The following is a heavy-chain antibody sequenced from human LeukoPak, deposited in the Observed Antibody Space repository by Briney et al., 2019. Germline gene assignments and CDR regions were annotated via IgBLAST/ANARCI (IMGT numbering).Heavy chain of an antibody. Sequence: SSETLSLTCTDSGGSISSYYWSWIRQPAGKGLEWIWRIYTSGSTNYNPSLKSRVTMSVDTSKNQFSLKLSSVTAADTAVYYCARDLSEGSGSCTDYWGQGTLVTVSS. CDR2: IYTSGST. CDR3: ARDLSEGSGSCTDY. V-gene: IGHV4-4*07. J-gene: IGHJ4*02. CDR1: GGSISSYY. D-gene: IGHD3-10*01.